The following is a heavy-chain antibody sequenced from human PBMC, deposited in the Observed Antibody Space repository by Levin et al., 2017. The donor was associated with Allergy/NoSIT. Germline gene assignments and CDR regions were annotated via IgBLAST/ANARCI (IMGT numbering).Heavy chain of an antibody. J-gene: IGHJ4*02. D-gene: IGHD6-19*01. CDR3: AKASGYSSGWYLDY. CDR2: ISGSGGST. CDR1: GFTFSSYA. V-gene: IGHV3-23*01. Sequence: PGGSLRLSCAASGFTFSSYAMSWVRQAPGKGLEWVSAISGSGGSTYYADSVKGRFTISRDNSKNTLYLQMNSLRAEDTAVYYCAKASGYSSGWYLDYWGQGTLVTVSS.